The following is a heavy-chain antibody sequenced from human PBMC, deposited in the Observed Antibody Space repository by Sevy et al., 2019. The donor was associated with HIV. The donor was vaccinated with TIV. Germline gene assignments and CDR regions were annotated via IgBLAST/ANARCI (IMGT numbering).Heavy chain of an antibody. CDR1: GFNIRVYW. CDR2: INEDGSTK. Sequence: GGCLRLSCAASGFNIRVYWMLWVRQAPGKGLEWVANINEDGSTKYYLESVKGRFTISRDNAENSVFLQMNSLRVEDTAIYYCVRALFKADSLWGQGTLVHVSS. D-gene: IGHD2-21*01. CDR3: VRALFKADSL. J-gene: IGHJ4*02. V-gene: IGHV3-7*01.